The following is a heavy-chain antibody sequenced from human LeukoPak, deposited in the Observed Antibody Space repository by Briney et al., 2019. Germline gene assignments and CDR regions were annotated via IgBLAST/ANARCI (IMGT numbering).Heavy chain of an antibody. V-gene: IGHV4-34*01. D-gene: IGHD5-18*01. CDR3: ARRTAHKRIIAKEFDY. CDR1: GGSFSGYY. J-gene: IGHJ4*02. CDR2: INHSGST. Sequence: SETLSLTCAVYGGSFSGYYWSWIRQPPGKGLEWIGEINHSGSTNYNPSLKSRVTISVDTSKNQFSLKLSSVTAADTAVYYCARRTAHKRIIAKEFDYWGQGTLVTVSS.